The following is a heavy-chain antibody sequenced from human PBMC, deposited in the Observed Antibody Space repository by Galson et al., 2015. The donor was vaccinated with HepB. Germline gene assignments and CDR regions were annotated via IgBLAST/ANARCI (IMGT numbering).Heavy chain of an antibody. J-gene: IGHJ5*02. Sequence: SVKVSCKASGGTFSSYAISWVRQAPGQGLEWMGGIIPIYGTANYAQKFQGRVTITADESTSTAYMELSSLRFDDTAVYYCARVGGKLGCCSGGSCSNWFDPWGQGTLVTVSS. CDR3: ARVGGKLGCCSGGSCSNWFDP. CDR1: GGTFSSYA. CDR2: IIPIYGTA. D-gene: IGHD2-15*01. V-gene: IGHV1-69*13.